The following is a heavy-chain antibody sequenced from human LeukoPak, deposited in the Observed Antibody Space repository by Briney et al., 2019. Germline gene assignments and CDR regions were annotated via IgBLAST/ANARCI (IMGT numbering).Heavy chain of an antibody. D-gene: IGHD3-10*01. V-gene: IGHV4-39*01. CDR3: ARHSVVRGVIRGWFDP. J-gene: IGHJ5*02. CDR1: GGSISSSSYY. CDR2: IYYSGST. Sequence: SETLSLTCTVSGGSISSSSYYWGWIRQPPGKGLEWIGSIYYSGSTYYNPSLKSRVTISVDTSKNQFSLKLSSVTAADTAVYYRARHSVVRGVIRGWFDPWGQGTLVTVSS.